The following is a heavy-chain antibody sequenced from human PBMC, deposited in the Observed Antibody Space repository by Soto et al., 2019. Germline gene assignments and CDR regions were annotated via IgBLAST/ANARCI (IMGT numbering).Heavy chain of an antibody. J-gene: IGHJ6*02. Sequence: GGSLRLSCAASGFTVSSNYMSWVRQAPGKGLEWVSVIYSGGSTYYADSVKGRFTISRDNSKNTLYLQMNSLRAEDTAVYYCARHITMVRGYGMDVWGQGTTVTVSS. CDR1: GFTVSSNY. D-gene: IGHD3-10*01. CDR2: IYSGGST. CDR3: ARHITMVRGYGMDV. V-gene: IGHV3-53*01.